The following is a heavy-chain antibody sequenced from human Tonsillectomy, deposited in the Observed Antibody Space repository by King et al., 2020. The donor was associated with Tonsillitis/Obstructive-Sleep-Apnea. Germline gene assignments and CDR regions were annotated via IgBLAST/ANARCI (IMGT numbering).Heavy chain of an antibody. J-gene: IGHJ6*03. Sequence: VQLVESGGGLVQPGGSLRLSCAASGFTFSSYSMNWVRQAPGKGLEWVSYISGSSTRMYYADSVKGRFTVSRDNAKNSLYLQMNSLRDEDTAVYYCAREGPLQSPPMSYYYYYMDVWGKGTTVTVSS. CDR2: ISGSSTRM. CDR1: GFTFSSYS. V-gene: IGHV3-48*02. CDR3: AREGPLQSPPMSYYYYYMDV.